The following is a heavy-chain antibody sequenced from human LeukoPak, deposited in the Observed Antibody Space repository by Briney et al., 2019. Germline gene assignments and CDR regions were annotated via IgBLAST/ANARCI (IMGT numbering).Heavy chain of an antibody. CDR2: INHSGST. V-gene: IGHV4-34*01. CDR1: GGSFSGYH. Sequence: SETLSLTCAVYGGSFSGYHWSWIRQPPGKGLEWIGEINHSGSTNYNPSLKSRVTISVDTSKNQFSLKLSSVTAADTAVYYCARGPPGVYTYYYYYYMDVWGKGTTVTVSS. CDR3: ARGPPGVYTYYYYYYMDV. D-gene: IGHD2-8*01. J-gene: IGHJ6*03.